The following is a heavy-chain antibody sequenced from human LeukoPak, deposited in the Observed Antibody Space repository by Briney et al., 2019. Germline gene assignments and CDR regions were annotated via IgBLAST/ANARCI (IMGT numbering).Heavy chain of an antibody. CDR2: IYGGGGT. CDR1: GFTVSGTY. V-gene: IGHV3-53*05. CDR3: ARDRAGTRSWVEFDL. Sequence: PGGSLRLTCAASGFTVSGTYMDWVRQAPGKRLEWVSVIYGGGGTVYADSAKGRFTISRDNSKNMVYLQMNSLRTEDSAVYYCARDRAGTRSWVEFDLWGQGTLVTVSS. J-gene: IGHJ5*02. D-gene: IGHD3-10*01.